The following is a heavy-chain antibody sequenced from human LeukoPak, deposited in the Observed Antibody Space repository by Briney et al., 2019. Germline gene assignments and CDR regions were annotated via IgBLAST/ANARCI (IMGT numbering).Heavy chain of an antibody. J-gene: IGHJ6*03. CDR2: ISYDGSNK. V-gene: IGHV3-30-3*01. CDR3: AREYYYYYMDV. Sequence: GGSLRLSCAASGFTFSSYAMHWVRQAPGKGLEWVAVISYDGSNKYYADSVKGRFTISRDNSKNTLYLQMNSLRAEDTAVYYCAREYYYYYMDVWGKGTTVTVSS. CDR1: GFTFSSYA.